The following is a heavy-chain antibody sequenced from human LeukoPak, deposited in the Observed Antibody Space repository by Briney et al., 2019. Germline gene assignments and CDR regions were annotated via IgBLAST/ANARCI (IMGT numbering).Heavy chain of an antibody. D-gene: IGHD2-15*01. Sequence: GSLRLSCAASGFTFSSYSMNWVRQAPGKGLEWVSSISRSSSYIYYADSGKGRFTISRDNAKHSLYLQMNSLRAEDTAVYYCARADREGYCSGGSCYSLDYWGQGTLVTVSS. CDR2: ISRSSSYI. J-gene: IGHJ4*02. CDR1: GFTFSSYS. CDR3: ARADREGYCSGGSCYSLDY. V-gene: IGHV3-21*01.